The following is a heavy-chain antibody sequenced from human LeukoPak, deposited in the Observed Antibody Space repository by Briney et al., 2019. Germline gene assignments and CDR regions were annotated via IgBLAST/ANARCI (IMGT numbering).Heavy chain of an antibody. D-gene: IGHD1-26*01. CDR2: ISGRSDSI. J-gene: IGHJ6*02. V-gene: IGHV3-23*01. CDR1: GFTFSSYT. CDR3: AREKWERHHCGVDV. Sequence: GGSLRLSCAASGFTFSSYTMSWVRQAPGKGLERVSGISGRSDSIYYADSVEGRFTISRDYSKSTVDLQMNSLRAEDTAVYYCAREKWERHHCGVDVWGQGTTVTVSS.